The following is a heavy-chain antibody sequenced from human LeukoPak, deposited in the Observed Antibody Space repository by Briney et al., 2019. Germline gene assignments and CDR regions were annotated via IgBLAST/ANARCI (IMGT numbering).Heavy chain of an antibody. V-gene: IGHV5-51*01. CDR3: ARSMGYCSSTSCYVDY. CDR1: GYSFTSYR. D-gene: IGHD2-2*01. Sequence: HGESLKISCKGSGYSFTSYRIGWVRQMPGKGLEWMGIIYPGDSDTRYSPPFQGQVTISADKSISTAYLQWSSLKASDTAMYYCARSMGYCSSTSCYVDYWGQGTLVTVSS. CDR2: IYPGDSDT. J-gene: IGHJ4*02.